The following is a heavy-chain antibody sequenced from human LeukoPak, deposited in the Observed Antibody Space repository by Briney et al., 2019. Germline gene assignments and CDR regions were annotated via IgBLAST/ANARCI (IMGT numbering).Heavy chain of an antibody. CDR1: GFTFSSYA. V-gene: IGHV3-23*01. D-gene: IGHD3/OR15-3a*01. CDR2: ISDNGGST. Sequence: GGSLRLSCAASGFTFSSYAMSWVRQRPGKGMEWVSSISDNGGSTYSADSVKGRFTISRDNSKNTLYLQMNSLRAEDTAVYYCAREFGLITSHWGQGTLVTVSS. J-gene: IGHJ1*01. CDR3: AREFGLITSH.